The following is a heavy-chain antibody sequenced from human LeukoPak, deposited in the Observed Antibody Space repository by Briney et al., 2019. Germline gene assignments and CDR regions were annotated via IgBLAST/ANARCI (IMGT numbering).Heavy chain of an antibody. D-gene: IGHD5-12*01. CDR1: GFTFSSYA. J-gene: IGHJ5*01. Sequence: GGSLRLSCAASGFTFSSYAMSWVRQAPGKGLEWVSAISGSGGSTYYADSVKGRLTISRDNSKNTLYLQMNSLRAEDTAVYYCAKATTLWHTGDSCGHGTLVTVSS. CDR3: AKATTLWHTGDS. V-gene: IGHV3-23*01. CDR2: ISGSGGST.